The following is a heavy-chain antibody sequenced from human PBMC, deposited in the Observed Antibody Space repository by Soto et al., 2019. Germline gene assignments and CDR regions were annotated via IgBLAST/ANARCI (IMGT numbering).Heavy chain of an antibody. CDR1: GGSISSGGYS. Sequence: QLQLQESGSGLVKPSQTLSLTCAVSGGSISSGGYSWSWIRQPPGKGLEWIGYIYHSGSTYYNPSLKGRVTISVDRSKNKFSLKLSSVTAADTAVYYCARAHYGDYGYGMDVWGQGTTVTVSS. CDR2: IYHSGST. V-gene: IGHV4-30-2*01. D-gene: IGHD4-17*01. J-gene: IGHJ6*02. CDR3: ARAHYGDYGYGMDV.